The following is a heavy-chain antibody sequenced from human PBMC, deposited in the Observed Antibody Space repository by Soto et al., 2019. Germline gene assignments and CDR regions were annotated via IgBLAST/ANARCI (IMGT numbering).Heavy chain of an antibody. D-gene: IGHD6-19*01. CDR2: IYSGGNT. CDR1: GFTVSTNY. V-gene: IGHV3-66*01. J-gene: IGHJ3*02. Sequence: EVQLVESGGGLVQPGGSLRLSCVASGFTVSTNYMNLVRQAPGKGLEWVSVIYSGGNTYYADSVKGRFTISRDNSKNTMNVQRESLRVENTAVYYCARDQWQLHQLRGTDIWGQGTMDTVSS. CDR3: ARDQWQLHQLRGTDI.